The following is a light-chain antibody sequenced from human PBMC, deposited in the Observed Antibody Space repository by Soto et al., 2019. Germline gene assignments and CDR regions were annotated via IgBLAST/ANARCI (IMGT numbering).Light chain of an antibody. CDR2: KAS. Sequence: DIQMTQSPSTLSASVGDRVTITCRASQSISDWLAWYQQKPGKAPNLLIYKASSLESGVPSRFSGSASGTEFTLTISSLEPDDFATYYCQQYNSYWTFGQGTKVDIK. CDR3: QQYNSYWT. CDR1: QSISDW. V-gene: IGKV1-5*03. J-gene: IGKJ1*01.